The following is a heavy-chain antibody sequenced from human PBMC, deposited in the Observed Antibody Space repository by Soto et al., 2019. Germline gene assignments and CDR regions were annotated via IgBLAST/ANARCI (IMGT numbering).Heavy chain of an antibody. CDR1: GFTFSSYS. Sequence: GGSLRLSCAASGFTFSSYSMNWVRQAPGKGLEWVSYISSSSSTIYYADSVKGRFTISRDNAKNSLYLQMNSLRDEDTAVYYWARDLGGGWSGFRTGYYYYGMDVWGQGTTVTVSS. CDR2: ISSSSSTI. J-gene: IGHJ6*02. CDR3: ARDLGGGWSGFRTGYYYYGMDV. D-gene: IGHD3-3*01. V-gene: IGHV3-48*02.